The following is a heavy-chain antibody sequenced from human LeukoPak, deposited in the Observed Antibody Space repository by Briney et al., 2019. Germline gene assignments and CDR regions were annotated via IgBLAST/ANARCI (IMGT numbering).Heavy chain of an antibody. CDR2: ISTSSSTI. J-gene: IGHJ4*02. CDR3: ARKGLAVAAGLGY. Sequence: GGSLRLSCAASGFTFSNYNMNWVRQAPGKGLEWISYISTSSSTIYYADSVKGRFTISRDNANNSLYLQMNSLRAEDTAIYYCARKGLAVAAGLGYWGQGILVTVSS. D-gene: IGHD6-19*01. V-gene: IGHV3-48*01. CDR1: GFTFSNYN.